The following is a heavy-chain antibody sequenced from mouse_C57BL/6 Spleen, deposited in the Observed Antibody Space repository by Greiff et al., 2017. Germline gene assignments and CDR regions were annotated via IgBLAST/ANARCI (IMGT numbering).Heavy chain of an antibody. J-gene: IGHJ4*01. V-gene: IGHV5-17*01. CDR1: GFTFSDYG. CDR3: ARGGGKTWYAMDY. Sequence: VHLVESGGGLVKPGGSLKLSCAASGFTFSDYGMHWVRQAPEKGLGWVAYISSGSSTIYYADTVKARFHISRDNAKNTMFLQMTSLSSKDTAMSYFARGGGKTWYAMDYWGQGTSVTVSS. CDR2: ISSGSSTI.